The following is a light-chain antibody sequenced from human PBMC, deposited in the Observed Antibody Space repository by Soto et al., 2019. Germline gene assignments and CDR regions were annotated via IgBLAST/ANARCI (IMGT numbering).Light chain of an antibody. CDR1: QSVSSN. V-gene: IGKV3-15*01. J-gene: IGKJ1*01. CDR2: GAS. CDR3: QQYNNWLWT. Sequence: EIVMTQSPATLSVSPGERATLSCRASQSVSSNLAWYQQKPGQAPRLLIYGASTRATGIPARFSGSWSGTEFTLTISRLQSEDFAVYYCQQYNNWLWTFGQGTKVEIK.